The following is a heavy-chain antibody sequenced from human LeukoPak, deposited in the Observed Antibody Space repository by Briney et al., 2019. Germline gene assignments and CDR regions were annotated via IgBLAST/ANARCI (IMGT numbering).Heavy chain of an antibody. CDR2: INEDGGTT. V-gene: IGHV3-7*01. Sequence: PGGSLRLSCAASGFTFSSLWMSWVRQAPGRGPEWVANINEDGGTTYYAASVKGRFTISRDNAKNSLSLQMSSLRAEDRAVYTGTKDRQGPNQYHMAVWGKGTTVTVSS. CDR3: TKDRQGPNQYHMAV. CDR1: GFTFSSLW. J-gene: IGHJ6*03.